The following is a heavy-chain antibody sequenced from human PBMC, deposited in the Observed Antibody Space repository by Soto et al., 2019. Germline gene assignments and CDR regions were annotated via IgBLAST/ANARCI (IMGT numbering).Heavy chain of an antibody. CDR1: GGTFNSYG. CDR3: ASLGNRGSLRFGRTADNFDY. V-gene: IGHV1-69*01. J-gene: IGHJ4*02. D-gene: IGHD3-16*01. CDR2: IIPIFGTA. Sequence: QVQLVQSGAEVRRPGSSVKVSCQASGGTFNSYGISWVRQAPGQGLEWMGEIIPIFGTATYSQKFQGRVTIAADDSTNKAYMELSSLRSEDTAVYYCASLGNRGSLRFGRTADNFDYWGQGTLVTVSS.